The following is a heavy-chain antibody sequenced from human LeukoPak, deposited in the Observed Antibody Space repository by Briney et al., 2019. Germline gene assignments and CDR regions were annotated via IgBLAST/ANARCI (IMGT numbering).Heavy chain of an antibody. V-gene: IGHV1-8*01. CDR1: GYTFTSYD. CDR3: ASVVTIYGWFDP. D-gene: IGHD2-21*02. Sequence: ASVKVSCKASGYTFTSYDINWVRQATGQGLEWMGWMNPNSGNLGYAQKFQGRVTMTRNTSIRTAYMELSSLRSGDTAVYYCASVVTIYGWFDPWGQGTLVTVSS. CDR2: MNPNSGNL. J-gene: IGHJ5*02.